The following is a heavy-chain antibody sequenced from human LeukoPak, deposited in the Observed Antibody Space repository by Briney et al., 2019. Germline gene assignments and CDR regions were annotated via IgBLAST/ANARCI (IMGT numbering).Heavy chain of an antibody. CDR1: GGSISSAGYY. V-gene: IGHV4-39*07. CDR2: IFYSGTT. CDR3: ASNGYSNWFDP. D-gene: IGHD1-26*01. Sequence: SETLSLTCTISGGSISSAGYYWGWIRQSPGKGLEWIGSIFYSGTTYYNPSLESRVAISVDTSKNQFSLKLRSVTAADTAVYYCASNGYSNWFDPWGQGTLVTVSS. J-gene: IGHJ5*02.